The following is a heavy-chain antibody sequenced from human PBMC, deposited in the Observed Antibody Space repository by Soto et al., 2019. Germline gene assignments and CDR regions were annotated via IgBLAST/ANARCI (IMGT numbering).Heavy chain of an antibody. CDR1: GYTFTNND. Sequence: GASVKVSCKASGYTFTNNDVSWVRQATGQGLEWMGWMNPGSGDTGYAQKFRGRVTMTRDISIATAYMELTSLTSDDTAIYYCARMESFGSLNWFDPWGPGTLVTVS. J-gene: IGHJ5*02. CDR2: MNPGSGDT. CDR3: ARMESFGSLNWFDP. D-gene: IGHD3-10*01. V-gene: IGHV1-8*01.